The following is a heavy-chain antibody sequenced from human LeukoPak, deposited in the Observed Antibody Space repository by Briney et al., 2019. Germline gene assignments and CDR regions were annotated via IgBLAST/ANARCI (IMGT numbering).Heavy chain of an antibody. CDR2: INPNSGGT. D-gene: IGHD3-3*01. CDR3: ARGIDRGYYTGFLDY. CDR1: GYTFTGYY. V-gene: IGHV1-2*02. J-gene: IGHJ4*02. Sequence: GASVKVSCTASGYTFTGYYMHWVRQAPGQGLEWMGWINPNSGGTNYAQKFQGRVTMTRDTSISTAYMELSRLRSDDTAVYYCARGIDRGYYTGFLDYWGQGTLVTVSS.